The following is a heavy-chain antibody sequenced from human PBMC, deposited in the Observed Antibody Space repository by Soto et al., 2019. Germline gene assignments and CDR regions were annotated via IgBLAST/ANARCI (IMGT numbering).Heavy chain of an antibody. CDR2: IIPILGIA. CDR1: GGTFSSYT. CDR3: ARARPGEFYFDY. Sequence: ASVKVSCKASGGTFSSYTISWVRQAPGQGLEWMGRIIPILGIANYAQKFQGRVTITADKSTSTAYMELSSLRSEDTAVYYCARARPGEFYFDYWGQGTLVTVSS. D-gene: IGHD3-10*01. J-gene: IGHJ4*02. V-gene: IGHV1-69*02.